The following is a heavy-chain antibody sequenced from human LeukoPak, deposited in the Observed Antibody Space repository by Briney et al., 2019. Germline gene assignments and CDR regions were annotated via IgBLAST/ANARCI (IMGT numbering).Heavy chain of an antibody. CDR1: GGSISGGGYS. CDR3: ARGSTFGGDFAY. D-gene: IGHD3-16*01. V-gene: IGHV4-30-4*07. J-gene: IGHJ4*02. Sequence: PSETPSLTCAVSGGSISGGGYSWSWIRQPPGKGLEWIGYIYYSGSTYYNPSLKSRVTISVDTSKNQFSLKLSSVTAADTAVYYCARGSTFGGDFAYWGQGTLGNVSS. CDR2: IYYSGST.